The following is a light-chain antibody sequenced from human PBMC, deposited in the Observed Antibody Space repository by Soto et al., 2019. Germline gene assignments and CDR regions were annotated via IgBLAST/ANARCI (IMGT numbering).Light chain of an antibody. J-gene: IGKJ4*01. CDR3: QQTFSTGVS. Sequence: DIHMTQFPSSLSASVGDRVTITCRASQTISSYLHWYQLKPGQVPNLLIYAVSSLQSGVPSRFSGSRSGTEFTLTISSLQPEDFATYFCQQTFSTGVSFGGGTKVEIK. V-gene: IGKV1-39*01. CDR2: AVS. CDR1: QTISSY.